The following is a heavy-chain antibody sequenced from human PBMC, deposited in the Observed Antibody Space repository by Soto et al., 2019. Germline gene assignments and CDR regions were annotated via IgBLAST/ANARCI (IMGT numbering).Heavy chain of an antibody. V-gene: IGHV4-61*01. CDR1: GGSVSSGSYY. J-gene: IGHJ4*02. D-gene: IGHD3-3*01. Sequence: SETLSLTCTVCGGSVSSGSYYWSWIRQPPGKGLEWIGYIYYSGSTNYYPSFERRVALSVDTSKNQFSLKLTSVTAADTAIYFCARLVYDTRLNYTSFDFWVQGTPVTVSS. CDR3: ARLVYDTRLNYTSFDF. CDR2: IYYSGST.